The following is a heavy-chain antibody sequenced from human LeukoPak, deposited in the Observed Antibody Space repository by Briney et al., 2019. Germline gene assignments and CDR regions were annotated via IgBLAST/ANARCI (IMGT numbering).Heavy chain of an antibody. Sequence: ASVKVSCRASGYTFTSYAMHWVRQAPGQRLEWMGWSNAGNGNTKYSQEFQGRVTITRDTSASTAYMELSSLRSEDMAVYYCARDSHCSGGTCYSRYWGQGTLVTVSS. CDR1: GYTFTSYA. J-gene: IGHJ4*02. CDR3: ARDSHCSGGTCYSRY. D-gene: IGHD2-15*01. CDR2: SNAGNGNT. V-gene: IGHV1-3*02.